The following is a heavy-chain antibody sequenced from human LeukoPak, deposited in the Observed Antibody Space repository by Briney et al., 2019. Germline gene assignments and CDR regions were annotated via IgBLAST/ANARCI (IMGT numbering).Heavy chain of an antibody. CDR1: GFTFSSYA. D-gene: IGHD4-17*01. CDR2: ISYDGSNK. Sequence: PGGSLRLSCAASGFTFSSYAMHWVRQAPGTGLEWVAVISYDGSNKYYADSVKGRFTISRDNSKNTLYLQMNSLRAEDTAVYYCARADYGDSYYFDYWGQGTLVTVSS. V-gene: IGHV3-30-3*01. J-gene: IGHJ4*02. CDR3: ARADYGDSYYFDY.